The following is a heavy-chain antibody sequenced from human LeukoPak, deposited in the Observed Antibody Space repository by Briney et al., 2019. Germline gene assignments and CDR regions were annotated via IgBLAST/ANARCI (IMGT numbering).Heavy chain of an antibody. CDR1: GYTFTSYG. V-gene: IGHV1-18*01. CDR3: ARVGDYEYYYYMDV. D-gene: IGHD4-17*01. J-gene: IGHJ6*03. CDR2: ISAYNGNT. Sequence: ASVKVSRKASGYTFTSYGIRWVRQAPGQGLAWMGWISAYNGNTNYAQKLQGRVTMTTDTSTSTAYMELRSLRSDDTAVYYCARVGDYEYYYYMDVWGKGTTVTVSS.